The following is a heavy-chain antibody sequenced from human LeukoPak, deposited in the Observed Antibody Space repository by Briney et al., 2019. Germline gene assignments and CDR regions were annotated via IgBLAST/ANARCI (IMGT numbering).Heavy chain of an antibody. Sequence: SETLSLTCTVSGGSISDYYWSWMRQPPGKGLEWIGYIYYSGSTNYNPSLKSRVTISVDTSKNQFSLKLSSVSAADTAVYYCARFVSRYPPPDYWGQEPWSPSPQ. CDR1: GGSISDYY. D-gene: IGHD2/OR15-2a*01. CDR2: IYYSGST. CDR3: ARFVSRYPPPDY. J-gene: IGHJ4*01. V-gene: IGHV4-59*01.